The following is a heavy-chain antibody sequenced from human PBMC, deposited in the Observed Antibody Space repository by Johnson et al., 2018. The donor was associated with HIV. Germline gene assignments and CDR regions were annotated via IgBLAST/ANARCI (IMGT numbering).Heavy chain of an antibody. Sequence: VQLVESGGGLVQPGGSLRLSCAASGFTFSSYWMHWVRQAPGKGLVWVSRINSDGSSTSYADSVKGRFTISRDNAKNTLYLQMNSLRPEDTAGYYCARMMYSRGAFDIWGQGTMVTVSS. V-gene: IGHV3-74*01. J-gene: IGHJ3*02. CDR2: INSDGSST. CDR3: ARMMYSRGAFDI. CDR1: GFTFSSYW. D-gene: IGHD6-13*01.